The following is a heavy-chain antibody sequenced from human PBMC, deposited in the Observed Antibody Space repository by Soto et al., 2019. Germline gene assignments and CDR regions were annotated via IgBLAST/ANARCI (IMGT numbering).Heavy chain of an antibody. Sequence: QVQLVQSGAEVKKPGSSVKVSCKASGGTFSSYAISWVRQAPGQGLEWMGGIIPIFGTANYAQKFQGRVTITADESTSTAYMELSSLRTEDTAVYYSAREDYAFWGGYQNWFDPWGQGTLVTVSS. CDR3: AREDYAFWGGYQNWFDP. J-gene: IGHJ5*02. CDR1: GGTFSSYA. D-gene: IGHD3-3*01. V-gene: IGHV1-69*01. CDR2: IIPIFGTA.